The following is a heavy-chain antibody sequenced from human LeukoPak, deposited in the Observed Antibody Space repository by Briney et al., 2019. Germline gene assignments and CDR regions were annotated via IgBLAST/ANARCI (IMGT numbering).Heavy chain of an antibody. CDR1: GFTFDDYA. D-gene: IGHD2-21*02. V-gene: IGHV3-9*01. Sequence: GRSLRLSCAASGFTFDDYAMRWARQAPGKGLEWVSGISWNSGSIGYADSVKGRFTISRDNAKNSLYLQMNSLRAEDTALYYCAKDTSVVVTGTFDYWGQGTLVTVSS. J-gene: IGHJ4*02. CDR2: ISWNSGSI. CDR3: AKDTSVVVTGTFDY.